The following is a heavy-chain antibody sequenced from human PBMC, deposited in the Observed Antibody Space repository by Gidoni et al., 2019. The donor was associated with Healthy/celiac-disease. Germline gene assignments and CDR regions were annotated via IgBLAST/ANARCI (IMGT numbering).Heavy chain of an antibody. D-gene: IGHD3-3*01. CDR1: GFTFSNAW. V-gene: IGHV3-15*01. J-gene: IGHJ5*02. Sequence: EVQLVESGGGLVKPGGSLRLSCAASGFTFSNAWMSWVRQAPGKGLEWVGRIKSKTDGGTTDYAAPVKGRFTISRDDSKNTLYLQMNSLKTEDTAVYYCTTSYYDFWSGYSFDPWGQGTLVTVSS. CDR2: IKSKTDGGTT. CDR3: TTSYYDFWSGYSFDP.